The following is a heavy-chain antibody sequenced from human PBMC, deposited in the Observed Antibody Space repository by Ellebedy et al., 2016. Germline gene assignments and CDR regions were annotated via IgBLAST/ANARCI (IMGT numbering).Heavy chain of an antibody. CDR2: ISSSSGTI. V-gene: IGHV3-48*04. D-gene: IGHD3-3*01. Sequence: GESLKISXAASGFTFSTYSMNWVRQAPGKGLDWIAYISSSSGTIYYADSVKGRFTISRDNAKNSLYLQMNSLRAEDTALYYCAKDSLQIDFWSGSDYYFDYWGQGTLVTVSS. J-gene: IGHJ4*02. CDR1: GFTFSTYS. CDR3: AKDSLQIDFWSGSDYYFDY.